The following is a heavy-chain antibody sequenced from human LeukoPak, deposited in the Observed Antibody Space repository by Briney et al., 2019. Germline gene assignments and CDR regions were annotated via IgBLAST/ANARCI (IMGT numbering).Heavy chain of an antibody. V-gene: IGHV4-59*01. D-gene: IGHD2-15*01. CDR2: IYYSGST. CDR1: GGSISSYY. CDR3: ARDVGYCSGGSCYANWFDP. J-gene: IGHJ5*02. Sequence: SETLSLTCTVSGGSISSYYWSWIRQPPGKGLEWIGYIYYSGSTNYNPSLKSRVTISVDTSKNQFSLKRSSVTAADTAVYYCARDVGYCSGGSCYANWFDPWGQGTLVTVSS.